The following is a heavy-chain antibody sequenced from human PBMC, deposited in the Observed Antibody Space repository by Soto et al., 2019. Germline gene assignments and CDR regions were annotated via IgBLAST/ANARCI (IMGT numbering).Heavy chain of an antibody. J-gene: IGHJ4*02. Sequence: QVQLVESGGGLVEPGGSLRLSCAASGFRFSDHYMTWIRQAPGQGLEWVSKISRSGTTMYYADSVKGRFTVSRDNAKNSLYLQMNSLRAEDTAVYYCAGDPYYYGSAFWGQGTLVTVSS. CDR3: AGDPYYYGSAF. V-gene: IGHV3-11*01. CDR1: GFRFSDHY. CDR2: ISRSGTTM. D-gene: IGHD3-10*01.